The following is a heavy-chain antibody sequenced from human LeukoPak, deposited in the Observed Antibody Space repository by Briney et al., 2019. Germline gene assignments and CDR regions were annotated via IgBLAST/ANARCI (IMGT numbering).Heavy chain of an antibody. J-gene: IGHJ4*02. Sequence: GGSLRLSCAAYGFTFSSYSMNWDRQAPGKGLEWVSSISSSSSYIYYADSVKGRFTISRDNAKNSLYLQMNSLRAEDTAVYYCARDRGYSYEFDYWGQGTLFTVSS. V-gene: IGHV3-21*01. CDR1: GFTFSSYS. CDR3: ARDRGYSYEFDY. CDR2: ISSSSSYI. D-gene: IGHD5-18*01.